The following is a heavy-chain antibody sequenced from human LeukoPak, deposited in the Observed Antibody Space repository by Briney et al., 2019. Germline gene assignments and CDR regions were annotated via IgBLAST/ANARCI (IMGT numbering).Heavy chain of an antibody. J-gene: IGHJ5*02. CDR3: ASEYRPASINWFDP. Sequence: GTLRLSCAASGFTFSSYGMSWVRQPPGKGLEWIGSIYYSGSTYYNPSLKSRVTISVDTSKNQFSLKLSSVTAADTAVYYCASEYRPASINWFDPCGQGTLVTVSS. CDR1: GFTFSSYG. D-gene: IGHD5-18*01. V-gene: IGHV4-39*07. CDR2: IYYSGST.